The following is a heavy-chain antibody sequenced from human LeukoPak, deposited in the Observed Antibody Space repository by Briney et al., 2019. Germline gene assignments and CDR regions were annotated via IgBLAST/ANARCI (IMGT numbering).Heavy chain of an antibody. J-gene: IGHJ4*02. CDR3: ARHRGLDTAMACFDY. D-gene: IGHD5-18*01. CDR1: GGSISSYY. V-gene: IGHV4-59*08. CDR2: IYYSGST. Sequence: SETLSLTCTVSGGSISSYYWSWIRQPPGKGLEWIGYIYYSGSTNYNPSLKSRVTISVDTSKNQFSLKLSSVTAAVTAVYYCARHRGLDTAMACFDYWGQGTLVTVSS.